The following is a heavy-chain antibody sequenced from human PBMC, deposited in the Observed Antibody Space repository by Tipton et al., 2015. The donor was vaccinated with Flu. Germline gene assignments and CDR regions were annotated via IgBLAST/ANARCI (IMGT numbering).Heavy chain of an antibody. CDR2: ISWNGDNI. CDR1: GFTFEDYA. Sequence: RSLRLSCAAAGFTFEDYAMHWVRQVPGKGLEWVSAISWNGDNIGYAASVKGRFTISRDNAKNSLYLQMNSLRAEDTALYYCAKGDYRGSGGYSGYWGQGTLVTVSS. D-gene: IGHD3-10*01. CDR3: AKGDYRGSGGYSGY. V-gene: IGHV3-9*01. J-gene: IGHJ4*02.